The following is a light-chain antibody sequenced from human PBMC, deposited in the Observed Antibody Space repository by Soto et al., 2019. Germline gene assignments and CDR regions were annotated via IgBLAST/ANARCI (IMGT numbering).Light chain of an antibody. V-gene: IGLV2-8*01. CDR3: SSYAGSNTFVV. CDR2: EVS. Sequence: QSALTQPPSASGSPGQSLTISCTGTNSDIGAYNFASWYQQHPGKAPKLIIYEVSKRPSGVPARFSGSKSGNTASLTVSGLQAEDEADYYCSSYAGSNTFVVLGGGTKLTVL. CDR1: NSDIGAYNF. J-gene: IGLJ2*01.